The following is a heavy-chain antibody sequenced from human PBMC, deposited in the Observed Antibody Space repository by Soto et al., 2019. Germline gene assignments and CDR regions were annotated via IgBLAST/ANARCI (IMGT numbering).Heavy chain of an antibody. Sequence: EGSLRLSCAASGFTFSSYAMSWVRQAPGKGLEWVSAISGSGGSTYYADSVKGRFTISRDNSKNALYLQMNSLRAEDTAVYYCATGTDHPAAGLTWGQGTLVTVS. CDR3: ATGTDHPAAGLT. D-gene: IGHD6-13*01. CDR1: GFTFSSYA. CDR2: ISGSGGST. J-gene: IGHJ5*02. V-gene: IGHV3-23*01.